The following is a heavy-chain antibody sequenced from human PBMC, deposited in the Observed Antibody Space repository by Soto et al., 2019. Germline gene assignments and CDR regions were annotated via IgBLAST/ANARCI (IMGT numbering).Heavy chain of an antibody. CDR2: VYYSGST. D-gene: IGHD3-22*01. CDR3: ARGYYDSSGQSNTFDI. J-gene: IGHJ3*02. CDR1: GASISSSY. V-gene: IGHV4-59*01. Sequence: SETLSLTCTVSGASISSSYWSWIRQSPGKGLEWIGYVYYSGSTNYNPSLKSRVTISVDTSKNQFSLKLSSVTAADTAVYYCARGYYDSSGQSNTFDIWGRWTRVTV.